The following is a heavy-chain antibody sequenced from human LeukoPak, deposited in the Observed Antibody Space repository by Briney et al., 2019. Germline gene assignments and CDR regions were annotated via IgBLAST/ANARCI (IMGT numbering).Heavy chain of an antibody. CDR1: GFTFSNYW. CDR3: VRGYCSVTSCYFSSSYNWFDP. D-gene: IGHD2-2*01. J-gene: IGHJ5*02. CDR2: ILSDGSST. V-gene: IGHV3-74*01. Sequence: GSLRLSCAASGFTFSNYWMHGVRQTPGKGLVWVSRILSDGSSTNYADSVKGRFTISRDNAKSTLYLQMNSLRAEDTAVYYCVRGYCSVTSCYFSSSYNWFDPWGQGTLVTVSS.